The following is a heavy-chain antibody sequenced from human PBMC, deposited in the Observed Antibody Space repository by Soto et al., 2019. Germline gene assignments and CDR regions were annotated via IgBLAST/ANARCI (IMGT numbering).Heavy chain of an antibody. J-gene: IGHJ4*02. D-gene: IGHD6-6*01. CDR2: ISVYNGNT. CDR3: ARVTSSVIDY. Sequence: QVQLVQSGAEVKKPGASVKVSWKASGYTFLTYGISWVRQAPGQGLEWMGWISVYNGNTNYAQKLQGRVAMTTDTATSTAYMELRRLRSDDTAVYFCARVTSSVIDYWGQGTLVTVSS. CDR1: GYTFLTYG. V-gene: IGHV1-18*01.